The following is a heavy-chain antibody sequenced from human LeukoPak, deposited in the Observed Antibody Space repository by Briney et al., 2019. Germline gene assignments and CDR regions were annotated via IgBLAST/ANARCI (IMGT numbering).Heavy chain of an antibody. J-gene: IGHJ5*02. CDR1: GGSISSSNW. CDR3: ARVAPLGYCSSTSCYRQLGFDP. D-gene: IGHD2-2*01. CDR2: IYHSGST. Sequence: SGALSLTCAVSGGSISSSNWWSWFRQPPGKGLEWIGEIYHSGSTNYNPSLKSRVTISVDKSKNQFSLKLSSVTAADTAVYYCARVAPLGYCSSTSCYRQLGFDPWGQGTLVTVSS. V-gene: IGHV4-4*02.